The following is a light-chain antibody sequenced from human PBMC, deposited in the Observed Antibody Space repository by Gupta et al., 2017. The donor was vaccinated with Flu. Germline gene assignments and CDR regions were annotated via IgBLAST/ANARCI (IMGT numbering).Light chain of an antibody. V-gene: IGKV2-30*02. CDR2: RVS. CDR1: QSLVHRNGNTY. J-gene: IGKJ1*01. Sequence: DVVMTQSPLSLPVTLGQPASISCRSSQSLVHRNGNTYLTWFQQRPGQSPRRLIYRVSRRDSGVPDRFSGSGSGTYFTLTISRVEAEDVGVYYCMQGTHWPTFGQGTKLEVK. CDR3: MQGTHWPT.